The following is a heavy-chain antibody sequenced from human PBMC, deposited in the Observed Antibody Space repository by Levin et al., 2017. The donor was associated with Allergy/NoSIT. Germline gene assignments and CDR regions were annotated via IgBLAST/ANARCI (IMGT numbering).Heavy chain of an antibody. CDR1: GFTFTSSW. Sequence: LSLTCAASGFTFTSSWMTWVRQAPGKGLEWVANIRPDGTEKYYVDSVKGRFTISRDNAKKSVYLQMNSLRAEDTAIYYCTSGRGSYLWGQGSLVTVSS. CDR3: TSGRGSYL. CDR2: IRPDGTEK. V-gene: IGHV3-7*01. D-gene: IGHD1-26*01. J-gene: IGHJ4*02.